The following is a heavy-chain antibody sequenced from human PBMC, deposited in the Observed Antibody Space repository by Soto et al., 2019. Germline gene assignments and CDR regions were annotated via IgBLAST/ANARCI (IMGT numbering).Heavy chain of an antibody. Sequence: EVQLVESGGGLVQPGGSLRLSCVASGFTVSSNYMSWVRQAPGKGLEWVSVIYSGGSTYYADSVKGRFTISRDNSKNTLYLQMNSRRTEDTAVYYCARAPHVDSGKLRLAYWGQGTLVTVSS. CDR3: ARAPHVDSGKLRLAY. CDR2: IYSGGST. CDR1: GFTVSSNY. J-gene: IGHJ4*02. D-gene: IGHD3-10*01. V-gene: IGHV3-66*01.